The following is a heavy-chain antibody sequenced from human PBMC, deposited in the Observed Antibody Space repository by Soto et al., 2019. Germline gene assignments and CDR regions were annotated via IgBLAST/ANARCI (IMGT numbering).Heavy chain of an antibody. D-gene: IGHD2-15*01. V-gene: IGHV1-69*01. CDR3: ARVSLNCSSGTCYSLDQYFGMDV. CDR1: GGTFSNFG. J-gene: IGHJ6*02. Sequence: QVQLVQSGAEVKRPGSSVMVSCTASGGTFSNFGLAWVRQAPGQGLQWMGGIIPLFNTTHYAQTFKGRVTVTADGATGTGYMELSSLRSDDTAVYYCARVSLNCSSGTCYSLDQYFGMDVWGQGTTVTVS. CDR2: IIPLFNTT.